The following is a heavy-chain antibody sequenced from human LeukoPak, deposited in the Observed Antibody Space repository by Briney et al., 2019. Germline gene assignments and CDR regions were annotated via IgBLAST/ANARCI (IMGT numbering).Heavy chain of an antibody. J-gene: IGHJ4*02. V-gene: IGHV1-2*02. Sequence: GASVRVSCKASGYTFTGYYMHWVRQAPGQGLEWMRCINSNSSGTNYAQMFQCSFSMTRDTSISTAYMELSRLRSDDTAVYYCARIHGVTTSPFDYWGQGTLVTVSS. CDR2: INSNSSGT. D-gene: IGHD4-17*01. CDR1: GYTFTGYY. CDR3: ARIHGVTTSPFDY.